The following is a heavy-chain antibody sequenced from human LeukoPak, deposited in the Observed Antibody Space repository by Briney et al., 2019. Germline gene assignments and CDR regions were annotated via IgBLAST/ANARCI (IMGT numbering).Heavy chain of an antibody. D-gene: IGHD6-13*01. CDR1: GGSISSYY. CDR3: AREGYSSSWYWFDP. CDR2: IYYSGST. V-gene: IGHV4-59*01. Sequence: PSETLSLTCTVSGGSISSYYWSWIRQPPGKGLEWIGYIYYSGSTNYNPSLKSRVTISVDTSKNQFSLELSSVTAADTAVYYCAREGYSSSWYWFDPWGQGTLVTVSS. J-gene: IGHJ5*02.